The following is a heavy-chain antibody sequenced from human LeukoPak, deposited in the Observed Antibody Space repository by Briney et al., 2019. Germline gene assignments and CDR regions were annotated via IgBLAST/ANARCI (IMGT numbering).Heavy chain of an antibody. CDR2: ISYDGSNK. CDR1: GFTFSSYA. D-gene: IGHD2/OR15-2a*01. CDR3: ARSNSGQNYYFDY. J-gene: IGHJ4*02. V-gene: IGHV3-30*04. Sequence: GGSLRLSCAASGFTFSSYAMHWVRQAPGKGLEWVAVISYDGSNKYYADSVKGRFTISRDNSKNTLYLQMNSLRAEDTAVYYCARSNSGQNYYFDYWGQGTLVTVSS.